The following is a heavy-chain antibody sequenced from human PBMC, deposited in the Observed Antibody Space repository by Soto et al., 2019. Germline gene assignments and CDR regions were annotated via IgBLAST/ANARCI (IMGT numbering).Heavy chain of an antibody. J-gene: IGHJ4*02. CDR1: GYTFTSYD. CDR2: MNPNSGNT. CDR3: ARTPKSSPYYFDY. V-gene: IGHV1-8*01. Sequence: ASVKVSCKASGYTFTSYDINWVRQATGQGLEWMGWMNPNSGNTGYAQKFQGRVTMSRNTSISTAYMELSSLRAEDTAVYYCARTPKSSPYYFDYWGQGTLVTVSS.